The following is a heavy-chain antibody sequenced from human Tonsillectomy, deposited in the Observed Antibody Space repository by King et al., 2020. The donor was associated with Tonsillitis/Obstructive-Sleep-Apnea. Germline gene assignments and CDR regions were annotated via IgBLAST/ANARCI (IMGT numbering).Heavy chain of an antibody. CDR2: IRQRGSER. CDR3: AREYCSGGSCYRIFDC. CDR1: GFTFSTYS. J-gene: IGHJ4*02. Sequence: VQLVESGGALVQPGGSLRLSCAASGFTFSTYSMSWVRQAPGKGLEWGANIRQRGSERYYVDSVKGRFTISRDDAKNSLSLQMNSLRAEDTAVYFCAREYCSGGSCYRIFDCWGQGILVTVAS. V-gene: IGHV3-7*04. D-gene: IGHD2-15*01.